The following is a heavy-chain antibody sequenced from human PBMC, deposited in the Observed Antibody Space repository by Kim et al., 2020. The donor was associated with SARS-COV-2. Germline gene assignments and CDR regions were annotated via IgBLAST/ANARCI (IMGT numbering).Heavy chain of an antibody. D-gene: IGHD6-19*01. CDR3: ARARLVPGGMDV. J-gene: IGHJ6*02. V-gene: IGHV1-3*01. Sequence: KYSQKFQGRVTITRDTSGSTAYMELSSLRAEDTAVYYCARARLVPGGMDVWGQGTTVTVSS.